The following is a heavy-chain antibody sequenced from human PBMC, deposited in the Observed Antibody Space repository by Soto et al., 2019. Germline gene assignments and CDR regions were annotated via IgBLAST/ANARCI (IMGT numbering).Heavy chain of an antibody. V-gene: IGHV4-59*08. CDR2: IYYSGST. CDR1: GGSISSYY. CDR3: ARHWYSSGWYYFDY. Sequence: PSETLSLTCTVSGGSISSYYWSWIRQPPGKGLEWIGYIYYSGSTNYNPSLKSRVTISVDTSKNQFSLKLSSVTAADTAVYYCARHWYSSGWYYFDYWGQGTPVTVSS. D-gene: IGHD6-19*01. J-gene: IGHJ4*02.